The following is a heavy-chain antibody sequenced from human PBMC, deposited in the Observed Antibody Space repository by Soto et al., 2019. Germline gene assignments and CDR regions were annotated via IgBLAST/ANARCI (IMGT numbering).Heavy chain of an antibody. V-gene: IGHV4-61*01. J-gene: IGHJ4*02. D-gene: IGHD3-10*01. Sequence: QVQLQESGPGLVKPSETLSLTCTVSGGSVSSGSYYWSWIRQPPGKGLEWIGYIYYSGSTNYNPPLKRRVTISVDTSKSQCSLKLTSVTADTAVYYCARAGRGDGSDYWGQGTLVTVSS. CDR2: IYYSGST. CDR1: GGSVSSGSYY. CDR3: ARAGRGDGSDY.